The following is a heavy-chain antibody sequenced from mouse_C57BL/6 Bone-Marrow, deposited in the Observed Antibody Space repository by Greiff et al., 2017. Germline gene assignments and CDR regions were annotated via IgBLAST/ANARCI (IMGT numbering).Heavy chain of an antibody. D-gene: IGHD2-2*01. CDR3: ASQWFQSRYYNAMDD. Sequence: QVQLQQSGAELVRPGASVTLSCTASGFNIKDDYMHWVKQSTGQGLEWIGEIYPRSGNTYYNEKFKGKAKLTADKSSSTAYMELRSLTSEDSAVYCCASQWFQSRYYNAMDDWGQGTAVTVSA. CDR1: GFNIKDDY. CDR2: IYPRSGNT. J-gene: IGHJ4*01. V-gene: IGHV1-81*01.